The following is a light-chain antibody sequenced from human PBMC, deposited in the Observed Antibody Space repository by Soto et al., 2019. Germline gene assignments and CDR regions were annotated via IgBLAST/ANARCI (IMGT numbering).Light chain of an antibody. V-gene: IGKV3-20*01. CDR3: QHYGSSPPIA. CDR2: GAS. CDR1: HSFSSRY. J-gene: IGKJ5*01. Sequence: EIVLTQSPGTLSLSPGERATLSCRASHSFSSRYLAWYQQRPGQAPRLLIYGASNRATGIPDRFSGSGSGTGSGTDFTLTISRLEPEDFAVYYCQHYGSSPPIAFGQGTRLEIK.